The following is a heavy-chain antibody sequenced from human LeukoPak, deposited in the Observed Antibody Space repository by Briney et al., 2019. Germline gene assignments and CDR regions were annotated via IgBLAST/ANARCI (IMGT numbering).Heavy chain of an antibody. J-gene: IGHJ3*02. D-gene: IGHD3-22*01. CDR2: INASNGNT. CDR3: ARANTYYYDSSGYYGGAFDI. Sequence: ASVKVSCKASGCTFTSYAMHWVRQAPGQRLEWMGWINASNGNTKYSQEFQGRVTITRDTSASTAFLELSSLRSEDMAVYYCARANTYYYDSSGYYGGAFDIWGQGTMVTVSS. CDR1: GCTFTSYA. V-gene: IGHV1-3*03.